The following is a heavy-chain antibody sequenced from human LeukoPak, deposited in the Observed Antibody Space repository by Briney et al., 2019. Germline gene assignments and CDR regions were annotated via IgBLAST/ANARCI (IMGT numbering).Heavy chain of an antibody. Sequence: GASVKVSCKASRYTFSKFDINWVRQATGQGLEWMGWINPNSGNSAYTQNFQGRVTMTRDTSITTAYMELSSLRSEDTAVYYCTTATPGGSGKLDDWGQGVLVTVSS. CDR2: INPNSGNS. J-gene: IGHJ4*02. CDR3: TTATPGGSGKLDD. V-gene: IGHV1-8*01. CDR1: RYTFSKFD. D-gene: IGHD3-10*01.